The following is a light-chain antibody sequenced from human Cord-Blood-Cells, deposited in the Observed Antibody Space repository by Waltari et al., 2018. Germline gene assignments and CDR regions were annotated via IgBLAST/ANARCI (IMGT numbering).Light chain of an antibody. J-gene: IGKJ5*01. CDR3: QQYNSYSPIT. Sequence: DIPMTQSPSTLSASVGDRVTITCRASQSISSWLAWYQQKPGKAPKLLIYKASSLESGVPSRFSGSGSGTEFTLTISILQSDDFATYYCQQYNSYSPITFGQGTRLEIK. CDR1: QSISSW. V-gene: IGKV1-5*03. CDR2: KAS.